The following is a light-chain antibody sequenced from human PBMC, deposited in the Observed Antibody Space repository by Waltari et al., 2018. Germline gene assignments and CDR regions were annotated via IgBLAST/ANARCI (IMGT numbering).Light chain of an antibody. CDR1: QSIGRW. Sequence: TCRASQSIGRWLAWYQQKPGKAPKFLIYKASKLESGVPSRFSGSGSGTEFTLTISSLQPDDFATYYCQQYNDYSLTFGGGTKVEIK. J-gene: IGKJ4*01. CDR2: KAS. V-gene: IGKV1-5*03. CDR3: QQYNDYSLT.